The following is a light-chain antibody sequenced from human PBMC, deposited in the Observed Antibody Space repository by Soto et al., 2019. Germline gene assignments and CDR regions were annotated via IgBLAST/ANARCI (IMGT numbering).Light chain of an antibody. CDR1: QSVPRSY. V-gene: IGKV3-20*01. J-gene: IGKJ1*01. Sequence: EIVLTQSPGTLSLSPGERATLSCSASQSVPRSYLAWYQQKPGQAPRLLIYDASNRATGIPARFSGSGSGTDFTLTISSLEPEDFAVYYCQQYGRSSWTFGQGTKVDIK. CDR2: DAS. CDR3: QQYGRSSWT.